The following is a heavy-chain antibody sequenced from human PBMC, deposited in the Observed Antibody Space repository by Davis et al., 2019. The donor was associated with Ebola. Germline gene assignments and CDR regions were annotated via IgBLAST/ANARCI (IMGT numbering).Heavy chain of an antibody. CDR3: TTDLPGGTEDY. J-gene: IGHJ4*02. CDR1: GFTFSNAW. CDR2: IKSKSNGEIR. Sequence: ESLKISCSAPGFTFSNAWLNWVRQAPGKGLEWVGRIKSKSNGEIRDYAAPVKGRFTISRDDSKNTLYLQMNSLKTEDTGVYYCTTDLPGGTEDYWGQGALVTVSS. D-gene: IGHD1-14*01. V-gene: IGHV3-15*07.